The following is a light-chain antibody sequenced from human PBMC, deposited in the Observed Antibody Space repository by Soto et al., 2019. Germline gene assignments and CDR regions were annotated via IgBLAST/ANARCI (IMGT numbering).Light chain of an antibody. CDR1: QDINDY. J-gene: IGKJ3*01. CDR2: PAS. Sequence: DIEMTQSPSSLSASVGDRVTITCRASQDINDYLVWYQQKPGKVPKLLIYPASTLQSGVPSRFSGSGSGTDFTLTISSLQPEDVATYYCQTYNSAPFTFGPGTRVDI. V-gene: IGKV1-27*01. CDR3: QTYNSAPFT.